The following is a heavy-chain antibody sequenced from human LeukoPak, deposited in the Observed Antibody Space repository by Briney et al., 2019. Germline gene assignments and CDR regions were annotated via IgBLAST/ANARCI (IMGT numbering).Heavy chain of an antibody. V-gene: IGHV4-4*07. CDR2: IYTSGST. Sequence: SETLSLTCTISGGSLSSYYWSWIRQPPGEGLEWIGPIYTSGSTNYNPSLKSRVTMSVDTSKNQFSLKLSSVTAADTAVYYCARDCSGGSCYGSGWFDPWGQGTLVTVSS. CDR3: ARDCSGGSCYGSGWFDP. D-gene: IGHD2-15*01. CDR1: GGSLSSYY. J-gene: IGHJ5*02.